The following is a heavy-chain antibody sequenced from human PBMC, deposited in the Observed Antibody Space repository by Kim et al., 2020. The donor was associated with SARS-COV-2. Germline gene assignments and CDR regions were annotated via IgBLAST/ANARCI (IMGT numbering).Heavy chain of an antibody. CDR1: GFTFSNYG. V-gene: IGHV3-30*18. CDR3: AKGLTILLDF. J-gene: IGHJ4*02. D-gene: IGHD3-3*01. CDR2: ISYDGSVK. Sequence: GSLRLSCAASGFTFSNYGMHWVRQAPGKGLEWVATISYDGSVKNYADSVKGRFTISRDDSKNTLYLEMNSLRVEDTAVYYCAKGLTILLDFWGQGSLVTVSS.